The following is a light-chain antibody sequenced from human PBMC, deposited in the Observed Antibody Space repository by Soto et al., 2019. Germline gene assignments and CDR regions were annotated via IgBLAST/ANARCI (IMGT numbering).Light chain of an antibody. CDR3: HQYPSGRT. CDR1: QSVLHSYNNLYY. V-gene: IGKV4-1*01. CDR2: WAS. Sequence: DIVMTQSPDSLAVSLGERATINCKSSQSVLHSYNNLYYLGWYQQKPGQPPKLLIYWASTRESGVPDRFSGSGSGTDFTLTINRLQAEDVAEYYCHQYPSGRTCGQGTKVDIK. J-gene: IGKJ1*01.